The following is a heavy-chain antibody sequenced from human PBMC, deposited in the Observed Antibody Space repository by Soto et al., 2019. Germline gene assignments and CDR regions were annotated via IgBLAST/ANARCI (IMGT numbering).Heavy chain of an antibody. J-gene: IGHJ5*02. CDR3: ALRVPTVTTGWFDP. CDR1: DGSFSVYY. D-gene: IGHD4-4*01. V-gene: IGHV4-34*01. Sequence: SETLSLTCAFYDGSFSVYYWSWIRQPPGKGLEWIGEINHSGSTNYNPSLKSRVTISVDTSKNQFSLKLSSVTAADTAVYYCALRVPTVTTGWFDPWGQGTMVTVSS. CDR2: INHSGST.